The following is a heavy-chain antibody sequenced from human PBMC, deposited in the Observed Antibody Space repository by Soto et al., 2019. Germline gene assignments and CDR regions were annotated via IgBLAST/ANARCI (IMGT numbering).Heavy chain of an antibody. J-gene: IGHJ4*02. CDR3: AREPPVTGDFEF. CDR2: IDHDSDNR. Sequence: ASVKVSCKASGHTFTGLHMHWVRQAPGQGLEWMGYIDHDSDNRADAQKFQGRVTATRDTSITTAYMDLRGLTYDDTAVYYCAREPPVTGDFEFWGQGTLVTVSS. D-gene: IGHD2-21*02. CDR1: GHTFTGLH. V-gene: IGHV1-2*02.